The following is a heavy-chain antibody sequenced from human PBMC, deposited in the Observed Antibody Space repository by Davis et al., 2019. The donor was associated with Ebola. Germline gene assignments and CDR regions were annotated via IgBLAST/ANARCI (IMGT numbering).Heavy chain of an antibody. D-gene: IGHD2-8*02. CDR1: GYSFSNYW. CDR2: IYPDDSET. CDR3: ASLRRTITGMDDAFDI. J-gene: IGHJ3*02. Sequence: PGGSLRLSCKGSGYSFSNYWIGWVRQMPGKGLEWMGIIYPDDSETRYSPSFQGQVTISADKSINTAYLQWSSLKASDTAMYYCASLRRTITGMDDAFDIWGQGTMVTVSS. V-gene: IGHV5-51*01.